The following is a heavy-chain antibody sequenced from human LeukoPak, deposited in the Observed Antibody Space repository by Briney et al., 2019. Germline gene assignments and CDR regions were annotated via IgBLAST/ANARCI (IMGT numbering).Heavy chain of an antibody. CDR3: AKGQGYDYGDSIDY. V-gene: IGHV3-53*01. Sequence: GGSLRLSCAASGFTVSSNYMTWVRQAPGKGLEWVSVINGGGSSYYADSVKGRFTVSRDNSKNTLYLQMNNLRDEDTAVYYCAKGQGYDYGDSIDYWGQGTLVTVSS. CDR2: INGGGSS. D-gene: IGHD4/OR15-4a*01. CDR1: GFTVSSNY. J-gene: IGHJ4*02.